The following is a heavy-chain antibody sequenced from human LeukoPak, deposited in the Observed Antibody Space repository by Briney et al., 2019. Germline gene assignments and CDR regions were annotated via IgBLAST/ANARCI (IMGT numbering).Heavy chain of an antibody. CDR1: GFNFRSYG. CDR2: IQYDGSTK. D-gene: IGHD2-8*01. V-gene: IGHV3-30*02. Sequence: AGGSLRLSCAASGFNFRSYGMHWVRHTPGKGLEWVAFIQYDGSTKVYADSVKGRVTISRDNSKNTVHLQMNSLKAEDTAVYYCAKVPRMAYYYYMDVWGKGTTVTVSS. CDR3: AKVPRMAYYYYMDV. J-gene: IGHJ6*03.